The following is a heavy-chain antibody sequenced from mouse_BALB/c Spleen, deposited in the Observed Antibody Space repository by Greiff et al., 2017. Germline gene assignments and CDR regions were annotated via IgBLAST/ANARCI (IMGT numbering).Heavy chain of an antibody. CDR2: ISSGGGST. CDR1: GFAFSSYD. Sequence: EVQRVESGGGLVKPGGSLKLSCAASGFAFSSYDMSWVRQTPAKRLEWVAYISSGGGSTYYPDTVKGRFTISRDNAKNTLYLQMSSLKSEDTAMYYCANRYDRAWFAYWGQGTLVTVSA. V-gene: IGHV5-12-1*01. CDR3: ANRYDRAWFAY. J-gene: IGHJ3*01. D-gene: IGHD2-14*01.